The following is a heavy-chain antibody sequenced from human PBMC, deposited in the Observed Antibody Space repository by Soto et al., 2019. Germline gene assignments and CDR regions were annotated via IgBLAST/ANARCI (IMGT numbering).Heavy chain of an antibody. V-gene: IGHV3-74*01. J-gene: IGHJ4*02. CDR3: ARGVREPFDY. Sequence: PGGSLRLSCAASGLTFRNYWMHWVRQAPGKGLVWVSRISDYGRVNYADSVEGRFTISRDDAKSELYLQMNRLRLEDTAVYYCARGVREPFDYWGQGALVTVSS. CDR2: ISDYGRV. D-gene: IGHD1-1*01. CDR1: GLTFRNYW.